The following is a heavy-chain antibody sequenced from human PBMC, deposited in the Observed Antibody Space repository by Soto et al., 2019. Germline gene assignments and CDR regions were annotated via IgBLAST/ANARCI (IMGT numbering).Heavy chain of an antibody. CDR3: AKSRGAGVCADAFDL. V-gene: IGHV3-23*01. Sequence: GGSLRLSCAASGFTFSSYAMGWVRQGPGKGLEWVAVVSIGGSTHYADSVRGRFTISRDNSKNTLSLQMNSLTAEDTAVYFCAKSRGAGVCADAFDLWGQGTMVTVSS. J-gene: IGHJ3*01. CDR2: VSIGGST. CDR1: GFTFSSYA. D-gene: IGHD2-8*01.